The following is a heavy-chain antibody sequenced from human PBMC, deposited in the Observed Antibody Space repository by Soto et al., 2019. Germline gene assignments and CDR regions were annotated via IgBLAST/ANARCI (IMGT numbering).Heavy chain of an antibody. V-gene: IGHV4-31*03. CDR3: ARQMWSSGTFTLDP. CDR1: GDSITSGIYH. CDR2: IYYSGSA. J-gene: IGHJ5*02. Sequence: SETLSLTCTVSGDSITSGIYHWSWVRQHPGKGLEWIGYIYYSGSASYNPSLQSRVTISLDPPKNQFSLKLTSVTAADTAVYYCARQMWSSGTFTLDPWGQGTLVTVSS. D-gene: IGHD3-10*01.